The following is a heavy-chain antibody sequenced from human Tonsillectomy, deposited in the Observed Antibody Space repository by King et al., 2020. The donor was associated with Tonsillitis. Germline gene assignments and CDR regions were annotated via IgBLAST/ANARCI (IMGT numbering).Heavy chain of an antibody. CDR1: GYTFNNNG. Sequence: QLVQSGAEVKKPGASVKVSCRTSGYTFNNNGLTWVRQAPGQGLEWMGWISTYNGNTNYAQKFQGRVTMTTDTFTSTAYMELRSLRSDDTAVYYCARVSGDYHPLSGFDYWGQGTLVTVSS. CDR3: ARVSGDYHPLSGFDY. V-gene: IGHV1-18*04. D-gene: IGHD3-3*01. CDR2: ISTYNGNT. J-gene: IGHJ4*02.